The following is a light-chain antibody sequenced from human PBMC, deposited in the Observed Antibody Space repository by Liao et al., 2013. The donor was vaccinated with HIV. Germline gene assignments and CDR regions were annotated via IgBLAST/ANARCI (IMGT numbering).Light chain of an antibody. CDR2: YDS. CDR1: KIGSES. CDR3: QVWDSSSDHVV. Sequence: SYVLTQPASVSVAPGNTATITCGGGKIGSESVHWYQQKPGQAPVLVIYYDSDRPSGIPERFSGSNSGNTATLTISRVEAGDEADYYCQVWDSSSDHVVFGGGTKLTVL. V-gene: IGLV3-21*01. J-gene: IGLJ2*01.